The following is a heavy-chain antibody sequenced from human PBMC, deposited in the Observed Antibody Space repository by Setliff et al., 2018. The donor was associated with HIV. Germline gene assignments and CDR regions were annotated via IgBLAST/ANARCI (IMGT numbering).Heavy chain of an antibody. J-gene: IGHJ4*02. Sequence: ASVKVSCKPSGYSFTDYYIHWVRQAPGQGLEWMGWINPKSDGTNYAQKFQGWITMTRDTSISTAYMGLRRPRSDDTAVYYCARGMDYYDTSGYYQYYFDYWGQGTLVTVSS. D-gene: IGHD3-22*01. CDR3: ARGMDYYDTSGYYQYYFDY. V-gene: IGHV1-2*04. CDR2: INPKSDGT. CDR1: GYSFTDYY.